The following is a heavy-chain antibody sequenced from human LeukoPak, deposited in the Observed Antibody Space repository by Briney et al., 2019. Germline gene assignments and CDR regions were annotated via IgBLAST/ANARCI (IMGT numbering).Heavy chain of an antibody. J-gene: IGHJ6*02. CDR1: GFTFSSYS. Sequence: PGGSLRLSCAASGFTFSSYSMNWVRQAPGEGLEWVSSISSSSSYIYYADSVKGRFTISRDNAKNSLYLQMNSLRAEDTAVYYCARDLKVAVAGTYHYYYYGMDVWGQGTTVTVSS. CDR2: ISSSSSYI. CDR3: ARDLKVAVAGTYHYYYYGMDV. D-gene: IGHD6-19*01. V-gene: IGHV3-21*01.